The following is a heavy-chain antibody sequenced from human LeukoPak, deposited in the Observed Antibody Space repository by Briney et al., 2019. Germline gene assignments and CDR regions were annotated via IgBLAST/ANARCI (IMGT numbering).Heavy chain of an antibody. CDR1: GFTVSSNS. CDR2: IYSDNT. Sequence: GGSLRLSCTVSGFTVSSNSMSWFRQAPGKGLEWVSFIYSDNTHYSDSVKGRFTISRDNSKNTLYLQMNSLRAEDTAVYYCARRAGAYSHPYDYWGQGTLVTVSS. D-gene: IGHD4/OR15-4a*01. J-gene: IGHJ4*02. CDR3: ARRAGAYSHPYDY. V-gene: IGHV3-53*01.